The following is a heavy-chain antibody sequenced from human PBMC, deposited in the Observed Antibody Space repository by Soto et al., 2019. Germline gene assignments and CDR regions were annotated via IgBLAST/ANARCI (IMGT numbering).Heavy chain of an antibody. CDR2: ISSSSDNI. D-gene: IGHD2-2*01. CDR1: GFVFSSYH. J-gene: IGHJ6*03. V-gene: IGHV3-48*01. Sequence: EVQQVESGGGLVQPGGSPRLSCAASGFVFSSYHMNWVRQAPGKGLEWISYISSSSDNIYYADSVRGRFTISRDNAKNSLYLQMNSLRAEDTAVYYCARDKGYCSSTSCYYDYYMDVWGKGTTVTVSS. CDR3: ARDKGYCSSTSCYYDYYMDV.